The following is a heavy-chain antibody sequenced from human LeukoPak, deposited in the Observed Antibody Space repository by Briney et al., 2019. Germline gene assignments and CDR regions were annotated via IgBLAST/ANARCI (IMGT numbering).Heavy chain of an antibody. CDR3: AKQSGAERGHLDF. CDR2: ILYEGSNK. J-gene: IGHJ4*02. D-gene: IGHD1-14*01. CDR1: GFTFSSYG. Sequence: QPGGSLRLSCAASGFTFSSYGMHWVRQAPGKGLEWVAVILYEGSNKYYADSMKGRFTISRDNSKNTLYLQMNSLRAEDTSVYSCAKQSGAERGHLDFWGQGTLVTVSS. V-gene: IGHV3-30*18.